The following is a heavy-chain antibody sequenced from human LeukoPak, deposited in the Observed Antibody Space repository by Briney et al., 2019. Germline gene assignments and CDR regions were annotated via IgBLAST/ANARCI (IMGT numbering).Heavy chain of an antibody. V-gene: IGHV4-4*07. D-gene: IGHD3-22*01. CDR2: IYTSGST. CDR3: VRGLFDSSSYRAFDI. CDR1: GGSTSSYY. Sequence: SETLSLTCTVSGGSTSSYYWSWIRQPAGKGLEWIGRIYTSGSTNSNPSLKSRVTMPIDTSKNQFSLMLSSVTAADTAVYYCVRGLFDSSSYRAFDIWGQGTMVTVSS. J-gene: IGHJ3*02.